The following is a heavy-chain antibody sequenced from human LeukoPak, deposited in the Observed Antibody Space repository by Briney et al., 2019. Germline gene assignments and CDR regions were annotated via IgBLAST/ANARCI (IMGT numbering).Heavy chain of an antibody. CDR2: ISHTGGT. CDR3: AREYSNSSASSRYFDY. J-gene: IGHJ4*02. Sequence: SQTLSLTCTVSGGSISSADYYWTWIRQPPGKGLEWIGYISHTGGTYYNSSLLSRVTISVDRSKNQFFLTLGSVTAADTAVYSCAREYSNSSASSRYFDYWGQGTLVTVSS. D-gene: IGHD6-6*01. V-gene: IGHV4-30-2*01. CDR1: GGSISSADYY.